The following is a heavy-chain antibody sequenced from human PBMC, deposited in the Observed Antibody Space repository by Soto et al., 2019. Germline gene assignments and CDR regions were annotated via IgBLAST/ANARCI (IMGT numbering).Heavy chain of an antibody. D-gene: IGHD3-16*01. CDR3: TEDILPGGADV. CDR1: AFSSHHHA. CDR2: IHWNNGAT. V-gene: IGHV3-9*02. Sequence: GGSLRLSCVAPAFSSHHHAIHWVRQGPGKGLEWVSGIHWNNGATGYADSVKGRFTIFKDNVKNSVYLQMDSLRTDDTAFYYCTEDILPGGADVWGQGTTVTVSS. J-gene: IGHJ6*02.